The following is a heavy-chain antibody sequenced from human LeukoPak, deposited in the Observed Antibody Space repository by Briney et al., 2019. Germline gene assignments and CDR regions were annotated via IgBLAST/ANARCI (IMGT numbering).Heavy chain of an antibody. CDR1: GFTVGSNY. V-gene: IGHV3-66*01. CDR3: ARDPGHYYYGSGRDAFDI. J-gene: IGHJ3*02. D-gene: IGHD3-10*01. Sequence: PGGSLTLTCAASGFTVGSNYMSWVRQAPGKGLEWVSVIYSGGSTYYADSVKGRFTISRDNSKNTLYLQMNSLRAEDTAVYYCARDPGHYYYGSGRDAFDIWGQGTMVTVSS. CDR2: IYSGGST.